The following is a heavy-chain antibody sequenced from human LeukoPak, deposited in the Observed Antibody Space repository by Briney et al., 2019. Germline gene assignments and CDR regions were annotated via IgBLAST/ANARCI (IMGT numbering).Heavy chain of an antibody. J-gene: IGHJ4*02. CDR1: GYTFTSYG. CDR3: ARATAGNFDY. V-gene: IGHV1-18*01. Sequence: ASVKVSCKASGYTFTSYGISWVRQAPGQGLEWMGWISVYNGNTNYAQKFQGRVTMTTDTSTSTAYMALRSLISDDTAVYYCARATAGNFDYWGQGTLVTVSS. CDR2: ISVYNGNT. D-gene: IGHD1-14*01.